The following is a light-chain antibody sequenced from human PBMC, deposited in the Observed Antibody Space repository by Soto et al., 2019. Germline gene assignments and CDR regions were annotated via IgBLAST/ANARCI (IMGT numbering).Light chain of an antibody. J-gene: IGKJ4*01. CDR2: DAS. Sequence: EIVLTQSPATLSLSPGERATLSCRASQSVSSYLAWYQQKLGQGPRLLIYDASNRATGIPARFSGSGSGTDFTLTISSLEPEDFAVYYCQQRSDWPLTFGGGTQVQIK. CDR3: QQRSDWPLT. CDR1: QSVSSY. V-gene: IGKV3-11*01.